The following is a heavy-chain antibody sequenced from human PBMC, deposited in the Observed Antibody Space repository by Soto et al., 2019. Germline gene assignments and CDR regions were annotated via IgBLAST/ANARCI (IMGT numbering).Heavy chain of an antibody. CDR2: IIPILGIA. CDR1: GGTFSSYT. J-gene: IGHJ4*02. V-gene: IGHV1-69*02. Sequence: QVQLVQSGAEVKKPGSSVKVSCKASGGTFSSYTISWVRQAPGQGLEWMGRIIPILGIANYAQKFQGRVTITADKSTSTANMELSSLRSEDTAVYYCARGPGTMVRGTNFDYWGQGNLVTVAS. D-gene: IGHD3-10*01. CDR3: ARGPGTMVRGTNFDY.